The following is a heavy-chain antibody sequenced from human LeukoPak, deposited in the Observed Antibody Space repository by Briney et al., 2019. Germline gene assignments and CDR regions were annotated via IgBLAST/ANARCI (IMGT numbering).Heavy chain of an antibody. CDR3: ARDLAHIHLAHIAAAGVPNWFDP. V-gene: IGHV1-46*01. J-gene: IGHJ5*02. Sequence: GASVNVSCTASGYTFTIYYMHWVRQAPGQGLEWMGIINPSGGSTSYAQKFQGRVTMTRDTSTSTVYMELSSLRSEDTAVYYCARDLAHIHLAHIAAAGVPNWFDPWGQGTLVTVSS. CDR1: GYTFTIYY. CDR2: INPSGGST. D-gene: IGHD6-13*01.